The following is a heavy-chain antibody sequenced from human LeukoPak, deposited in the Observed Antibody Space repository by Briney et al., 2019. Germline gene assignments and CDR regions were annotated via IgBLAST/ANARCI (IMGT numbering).Heavy chain of an antibody. D-gene: IGHD6-6*01. V-gene: IGHV3-73*01. CDR3: STGSCSSGGY. CDR1: GFTFSGSA. Sequence: GGYLKLSCAASGFTFSGSAMHWVRQASGKGLEWVGRIRSKANSYATAYAASVKGRFTISRDDSKNTAYLQMNSLKTEDTAVYYCSTGSCSSGGYWGQGTLVTVSS. J-gene: IGHJ4*02. CDR2: IRSKANSYAT.